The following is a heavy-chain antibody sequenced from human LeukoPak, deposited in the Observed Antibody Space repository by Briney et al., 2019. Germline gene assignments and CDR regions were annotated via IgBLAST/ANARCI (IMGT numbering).Heavy chain of an antibody. J-gene: IGHJ4*02. CDR2: ISYDGSNK. D-gene: IGHD6-19*01. CDR1: GFTFSSYG. CDR3: AKGPLIEVAGTTWDY. V-gene: IGHV3-30*18. Sequence: GRSLRLSCAASGFTFSSYGMHWVRQAPGKGLEWVAVISYDGSNKYYADSVKGRFTISRDNSKNTLYLQMNSLRVEDTAVYYCAKGPLIEVAGTTWDYWGQGTLVTVSS.